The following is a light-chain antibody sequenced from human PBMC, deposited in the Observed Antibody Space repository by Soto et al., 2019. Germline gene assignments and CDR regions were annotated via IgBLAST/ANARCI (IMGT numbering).Light chain of an antibody. CDR1: SSNIGAGYD. V-gene: IGLV1-40*01. CDR2: GNI. CDR3: QSYDSTLSDRYV. Sequence: QSVLTQPPSVSGSPGQSVTTSCTGSSSNIGAGYDVHWYQQRPGTGPKLLIFGNINRPSGVPDRFSGSKSGTSASLAITGLQAEDEGDYYCQSYDSTLSDRYVFGTGTKVTVL. J-gene: IGLJ1*01.